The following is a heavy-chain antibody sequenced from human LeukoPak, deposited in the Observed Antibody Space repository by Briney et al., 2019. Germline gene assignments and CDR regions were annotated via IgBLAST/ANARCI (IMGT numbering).Heavy chain of an antibody. V-gene: IGHV3-48*01. CDR3: ARESAQCFQH. CDR1: GFTFSSYP. CDR2: ISSSSSTI. J-gene: IGHJ1*01. Sequence: PGGSLRLSCAASGFTFSSYPMNWVRQAPGKGLEWVSYISSSSSTIYYADSVKGRFTISRDNGKNSLYLQMNSLRAEDTAEYYCARESAQCFQHWGQGTLVTVSS.